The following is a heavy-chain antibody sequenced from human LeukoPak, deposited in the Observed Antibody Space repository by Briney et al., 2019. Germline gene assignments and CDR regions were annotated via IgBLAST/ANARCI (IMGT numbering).Heavy chain of an antibody. CDR2: INWNGGST. D-gene: IGHD3-10*01. V-gene: IGHV3-20*04. J-gene: IGHJ4*02. CDR3: ARAYYGSGSYYVDY. CDR1: GFTFSNAW. Sequence: GGSLRLSCAASGFTFSNAWMSWVRQAPGKGLEWVSTINWNGGSTGYADSVKGRFTIPRDNAKNSLYLQMNSLRAEDTAVYYCARAYYGSGSYYVDYWGQGTLVIVSS.